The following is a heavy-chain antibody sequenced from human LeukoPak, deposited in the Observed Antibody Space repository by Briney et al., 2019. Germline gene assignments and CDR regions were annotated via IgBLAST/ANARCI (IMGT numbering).Heavy chain of an antibody. D-gene: IGHD3-22*01. V-gene: IGHV4-34*01. Sequence: SETLSLTCAVYGGSFSDSYWSWIRQSPGKGLEWIGEINHSGSTNYNPSLKSRVTISVDTSKNQFSLKLSSVTAADTAVYYCARGDGSGYYAQPWGQGTLVTVSS. J-gene: IGHJ5*02. CDR1: GGSFSDSY. CDR2: INHSGST. CDR3: ARGDGSGYYAQP.